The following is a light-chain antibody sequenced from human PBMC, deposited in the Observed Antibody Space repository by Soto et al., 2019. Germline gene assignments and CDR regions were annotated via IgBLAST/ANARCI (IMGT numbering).Light chain of an antibody. CDR3: QHYGNSPT. V-gene: IGKV3-20*01. Sequence: VLTQSPATLSVSPGERATLSCMASQTVSRGLSWYQQKRGEAPRLLIYGASTRATGIPDRFSGSGSGTDFTLSISRLEPEDFAVYWCQHYGNSPTFGQGTKVDIK. CDR1: QTVSRG. J-gene: IGKJ1*01. CDR2: GAS.